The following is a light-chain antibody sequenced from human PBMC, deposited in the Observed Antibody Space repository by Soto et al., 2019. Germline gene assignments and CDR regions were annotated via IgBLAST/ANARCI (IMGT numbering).Light chain of an antibody. CDR3: SSSTSSNTVV. CDR1: NSDVNY. J-gene: IGLJ1*01. Sequence: QSALTQPASVSGAPGQSITISCTGTNSDVNYVSWHQQHPGKAPKLIIYEVINRSSGVSNRFSGSKSGNTASLTISGLQAEDEADYYCSSSTSSNTVVFGTGTKVTVL. V-gene: IGLV2-14*01. CDR2: EVI.